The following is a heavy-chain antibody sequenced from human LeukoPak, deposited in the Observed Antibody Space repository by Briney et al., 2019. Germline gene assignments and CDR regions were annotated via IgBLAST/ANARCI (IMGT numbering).Heavy chain of an antibody. CDR3: ARAPAEIGGYYPEYFRH. V-gene: IGHV3-74*01. J-gene: IGHJ1*01. D-gene: IGHD3-22*01. CDR1: VFTFSRYW. CDR2: IKSDVST. Sequence: GGSLRLSCAASVFTFSRYWMHCVRHAPGKGLVWVSRIKSDVSTNYADSVKGRFTISRDNAKNTVSLQLNSLRAEDTGVYYCARAPAEIGGYYPEYFRHWGQGTLVTVSS.